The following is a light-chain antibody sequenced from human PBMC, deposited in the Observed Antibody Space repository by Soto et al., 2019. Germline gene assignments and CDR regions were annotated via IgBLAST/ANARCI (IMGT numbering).Light chain of an antibody. V-gene: IGLV1-51*02. J-gene: IGLJ3*02. CDR3: GTWDSSLSDHNWV. Sequence: QSVLTQPPSVSAAPGQKVTISCSGSSSNIGNNYVSWYQQLPGTAPKLLIYENNKRPSGIPDRFSGSKSGTSATLGITGLETGDEADYYCGTWDSSLSDHNWVFGGGTKLTVL. CDR1: SSNIGNNY. CDR2: ENN.